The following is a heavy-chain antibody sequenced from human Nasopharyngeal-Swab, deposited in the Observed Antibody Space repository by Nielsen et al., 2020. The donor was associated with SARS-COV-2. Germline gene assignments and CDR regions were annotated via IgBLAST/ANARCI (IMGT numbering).Heavy chain of an antibody. J-gene: IGHJ6*03. CDR2: INPKGGST. D-gene: IGHD5-12*01. Sequence: WVRQAPGQGPEWMGIINPKGGSTNYAQKFLGRITMTRDTPTTTAYMELSSLRSEDTAVYYCARGFIVATIFHYYYYMDVWGKGTTVTVSS. CDR3: ARGFIVATIFHYYYYMDV. V-gene: IGHV1-46*01.